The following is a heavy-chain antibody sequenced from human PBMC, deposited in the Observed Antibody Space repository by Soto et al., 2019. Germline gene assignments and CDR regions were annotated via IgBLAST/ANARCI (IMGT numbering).Heavy chain of an antibody. CDR2: IYYSGST. CDR1: GGSISSYY. J-gene: IGHJ4*02. CDR3: ARAWGSYFDF. D-gene: IGHD1-26*01. Sequence: PSETLSLTSTVSGGSISSYYWSWIRQPPGKGLEWIGYIYYSGSTNYNPSLKSRVTISVDTSKNQFSLKLSSVTAADTAVYYCARAWGSYFDFWARGILVTV. V-gene: IGHV4-59*01.